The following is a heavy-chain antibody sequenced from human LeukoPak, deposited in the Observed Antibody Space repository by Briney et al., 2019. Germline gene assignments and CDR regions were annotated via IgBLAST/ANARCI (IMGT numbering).Heavy chain of an antibody. CDR1: GYTLTELS. V-gene: IGHV1-24*01. CDR3: ATRSWDRESAFDY. CDR2: FGPEDGET. D-gene: IGHD6-13*01. Sequence: ASVKVSCKVSGYTLTELSMHWVRQAPGKGLEWMGGFGPEDGETIYAQKFQGRVTMTEDTSTDTACMELSSLRFEDTAMYYCATRSWDRESAFDYWGQGTLVTVSS. J-gene: IGHJ4*02.